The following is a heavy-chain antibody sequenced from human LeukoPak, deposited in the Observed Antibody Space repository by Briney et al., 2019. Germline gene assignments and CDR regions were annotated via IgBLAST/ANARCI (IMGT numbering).Heavy chain of an antibody. D-gene: IGHD2-21*02. CDR3: TRDIGDFVSDF. CDR2: IHYGGTT. Sequence: SETLSLTCTVSGGSIGSGYYWAWIRQPPGKGLEWIGSIHYGGTTHDNPSLQSRVTISADTSKNQFALDLRSVTAADTAVYYCTRDIGDFVSDFWGQGTLVTVSS. V-gene: IGHV4-39*02. CDR1: GGSIGSGYY. J-gene: IGHJ4*02.